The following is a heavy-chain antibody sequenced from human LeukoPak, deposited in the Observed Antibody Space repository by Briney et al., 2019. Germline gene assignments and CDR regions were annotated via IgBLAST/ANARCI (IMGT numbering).Heavy chain of an antibody. V-gene: IGHV4-30-2*01. J-gene: IGHJ4*02. CDR3: AREDYSNRRLSYGPDY. Sequence: SETLSLTCTVSGGSISSGGYYWSWIRQPPGKGLEWIGYIYHSGSTYYNPSLKSRVTISVDRSKNQFSLKLSSVTAADTAVYYYAREDYSNRRLSYGPDYWGQGTLVTVSS. CDR2: IYHSGST. D-gene: IGHD4-11*01. CDR1: GGSISSGGYY.